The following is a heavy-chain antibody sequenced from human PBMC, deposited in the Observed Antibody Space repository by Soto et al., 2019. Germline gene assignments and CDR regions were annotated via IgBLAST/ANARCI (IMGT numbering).Heavy chain of an antibody. V-gene: IGHV3-66*01. CDR3: ARVPFGSNWFVF. Sequence: GGSLRLSCAASGFAVSSNFMSWVRQAPGKGLEWLSAIYSGGNTYYADSVKVRFTISRDNSENTLYLQMNSLRVEDTAIYYCARVPFGSNWFVFWGQGTLVTVSS. J-gene: IGHJ5*01. CDR2: IYSGGNT. D-gene: IGHD3-10*01. CDR1: GFAVSSNF.